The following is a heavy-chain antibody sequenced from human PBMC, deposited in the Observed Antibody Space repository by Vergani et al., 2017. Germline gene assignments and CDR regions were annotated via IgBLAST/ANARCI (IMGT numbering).Heavy chain of an antibody. J-gene: IGHJ5*02. D-gene: IGHD3-10*01. V-gene: IGHV1-46*01. CDR1: GYTFTSYY. CDR3: ARDGGPRFKYNWFDP. CDR2: INPSGGST. Sequence: QVQLVQSGAEVKKPGASVKVSCKASGYTFTSYYMHWVRQAPGQGLEWMGIINPSGGSTSYAQKFQGRVTMTRDTSTSTGYMELSSLRSEDTAVYYCARDGGPRFKYNWFDPWGQGTLVTVSS.